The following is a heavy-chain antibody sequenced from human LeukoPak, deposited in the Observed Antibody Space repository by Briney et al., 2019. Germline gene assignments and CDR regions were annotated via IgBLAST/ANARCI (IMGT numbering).Heavy chain of an antibody. D-gene: IGHD3-10*01. Sequence: SETLSLTCTVSGAPISSYYWSWIRQPPGKGLEWIGFIYYSGSTNYNPSLKSRVTISGDTSKNHLSLNVSSVTAADTAVYYCARAPRGSVSWFDYWGQGTLVTVSS. V-gene: IGHV4-59*01. CDR3: ARAPRGSVSWFDY. J-gene: IGHJ4*02. CDR2: IYYSGST. CDR1: GAPISSYY.